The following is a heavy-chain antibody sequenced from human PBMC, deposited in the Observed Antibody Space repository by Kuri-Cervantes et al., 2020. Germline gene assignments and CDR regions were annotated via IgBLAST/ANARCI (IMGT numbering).Heavy chain of an antibody. CDR1: GFTFSSYE. J-gene: IGHJ4*02. Sequence: GESLKISCAASGFTFSSYEMNWVRQAPGKGLEWVSYISSSGSTIYYADSVKGRFTISRDNAKNSLYLQMNSLRAEDTAVYYCAKDSTRDGYNYAFYVYWGQGTLVTVSS. CDR3: AKDSTRDGYNYAFYVY. V-gene: IGHV3-48*03. D-gene: IGHD5-24*01. CDR2: ISSSGSTI.